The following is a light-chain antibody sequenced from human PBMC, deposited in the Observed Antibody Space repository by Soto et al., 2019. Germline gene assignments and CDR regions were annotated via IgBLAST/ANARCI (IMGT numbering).Light chain of an antibody. V-gene: IGKV1-13*02. CDR3: QHYNTSSRT. CDR1: QGIGNA. Sequence: AIQMTQSPSSLSASVGDRVTISCRASQGIGNALGWYQQKPGKPPKVLIYDASSLESGVPVRFRGSGSGTEFTLTISSLQPGDFATYYCQHYNTSSRTFGQGTKVDIK. CDR2: DAS. J-gene: IGKJ1*01.